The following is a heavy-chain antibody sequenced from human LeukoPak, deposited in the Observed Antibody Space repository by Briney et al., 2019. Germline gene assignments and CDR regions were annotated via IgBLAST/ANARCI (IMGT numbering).Heavy chain of an antibody. CDR3: ARDTSSGWYEIDY. CDR1: GGSFSGYY. V-gene: IGHV4-34*01. CDR2: INHSGST. Sequence: SETLSLTCAVHGGSFSGYYWSWIRQPPGKGLEWIGEINHSGSTNYNPSLKSRVTISVDTSKNQFSLKLSSVTAADTAVYYCARDTSSGWYEIDYWGQGTLVTVSS. D-gene: IGHD6-19*01. J-gene: IGHJ4*02.